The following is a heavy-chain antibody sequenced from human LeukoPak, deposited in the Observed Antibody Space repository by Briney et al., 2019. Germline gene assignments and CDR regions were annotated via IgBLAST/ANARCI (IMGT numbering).Heavy chain of an antibody. J-gene: IGHJ4*02. CDR2: ISSSSYT. D-gene: IGHD3-22*01. CDR3: ARAIRSGYYDPDY. CDR1: GFTFSDYY. V-gene: IGHV3-11*06. Sequence: GGSLRLSCAASGFTFSDYYMSWIRQAPGKGLEWIPYISSSSYTNYADSVKGRFTISRDNAKNSLYLQMNSLRAEDTAVYYCARAIRSGYYDPDYWGQGTLVTVSS.